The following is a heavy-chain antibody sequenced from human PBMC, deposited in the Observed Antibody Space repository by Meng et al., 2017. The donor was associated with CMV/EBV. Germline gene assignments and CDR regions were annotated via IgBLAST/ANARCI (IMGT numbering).Heavy chain of an antibody. V-gene: IGHV3-48*03. CDR1: GFTFRRYE. CDR3: ARDYCSSTSCYREGDYYSYYGMDV. J-gene: IGHJ6*02. Sequence: SLKISCAAPGFTFRRYEMNWVRQAPGKGLEWVSYISSSGSTIYYADSVKGRFTITRDNAKKSLYLQMNSLRDEDTAVYYCARDYCSSTSCYREGDYYSYYGMDVWGQGTTVTVSS. CDR2: ISSSGSTI. D-gene: IGHD2-2*02.